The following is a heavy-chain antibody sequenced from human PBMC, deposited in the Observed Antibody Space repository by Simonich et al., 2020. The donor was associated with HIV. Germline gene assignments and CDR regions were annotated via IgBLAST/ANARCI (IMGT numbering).Heavy chain of an antibody. Sequence: QLQLQESGPGLVKPSETLSLTCTVSGGSISSSSYYWGWIRQPPGKGLGWIGSIFYSGSTYYNPSLKSRVTISVDTSKNQFSLKLSSVTAADTAVYYCARYYGGNTEVDYWGQGTLVTVSS. V-gene: IGHV4-39*01. J-gene: IGHJ4*02. CDR3: ARYYGGNTEVDY. CDR1: GGSISSSSYY. D-gene: IGHD3-10*01. CDR2: IFYSGST.